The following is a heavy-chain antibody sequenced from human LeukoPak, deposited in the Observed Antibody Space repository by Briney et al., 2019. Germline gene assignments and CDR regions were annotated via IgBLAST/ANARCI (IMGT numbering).Heavy chain of an antibody. CDR1: GYTFSDYY. J-gene: IGHJ4*02. CDR2: IYPGDSET. D-gene: IGHD3-16*01. V-gene: IGHV5-51*01. Sequence: KGGESLKISCQASGYTFSDYYIAWVRQMPGTGLEWLDIIYPGDSETRYSPSFQGQVTISADKSINTAYLQCSSLKASDTAMYYCARTRMSTSYYFDYWGQGTLVTVSS. CDR3: ARTRMSTSYYFDY.